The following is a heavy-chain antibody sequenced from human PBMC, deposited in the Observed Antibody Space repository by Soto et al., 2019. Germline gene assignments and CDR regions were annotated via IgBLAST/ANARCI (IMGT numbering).Heavy chain of an antibody. CDR2: INHSGST. CDR1: GGSFSGYY. D-gene: IGHD4-17*01. J-gene: IGHJ4*02. V-gene: IGHV4-34*01. Sequence: PSETLSLTCAVYGGSFSGYYWSWIRQPPGKGLEWIGEINHSGSTNYNPSLKSRVTISVDTSKNQFSLKLSSVTSADTAVYYCARDNGDLDDYWGQGTLVTVSS. CDR3: ARDNGDLDDY.